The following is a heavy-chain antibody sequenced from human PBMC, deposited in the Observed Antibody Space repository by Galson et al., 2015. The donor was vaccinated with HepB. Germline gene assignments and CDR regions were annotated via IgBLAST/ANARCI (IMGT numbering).Heavy chain of an antibody. D-gene: IGHD3-10*01. CDR3: ARGGGIWFRELPLTQYYYYYYMDV. CDR1: GGTFSSYA. J-gene: IGHJ6*03. CDR2: IIPIFGIA. Sequence: SVKVSCKASGGTFSSYAISWVRQAPGQGLEWMGGIIPIFGIANYAQKFQGRVTITADKSTSTAYMELSSLRSEDTAVYYCARGGGIWFRELPLTQYYYYYYMDVWGKGTTVTVSS. V-gene: IGHV1-69*10.